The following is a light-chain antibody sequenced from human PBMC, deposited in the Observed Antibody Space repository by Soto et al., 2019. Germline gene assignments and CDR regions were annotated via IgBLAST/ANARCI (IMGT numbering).Light chain of an antibody. J-gene: IGKJ2*01. Sequence: DIQMTQSPSTLSASVGDRVSITCRASQSIGSRLAWYQQKPGKAPKVLIYDASNLESGVPSRFSGSGSGTEFTLTISSLQLDDFATYYCQQYSSFSSFGQGTKVVIK. V-gene: IGKV1-5*01. CDR3: QQYSSFSS. CDR1: QSIGSR. CDR2: DAS.